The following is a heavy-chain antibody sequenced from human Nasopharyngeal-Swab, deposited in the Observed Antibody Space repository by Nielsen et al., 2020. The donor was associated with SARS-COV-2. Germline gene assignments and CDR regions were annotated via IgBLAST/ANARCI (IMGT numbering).Heavy chain of an antibody. D-gene: IGHD3-22*01. CDR1: GFTFSGYA. CDR3: ARVGYYYDSSGYYPHFDY. J-gene: IGHJ4*02. CDR2: ISYDGSNK. V-gene: IGHV3-30*04. Sequence: GESLKISCAASGFTFSGYAMHWVRQAPGKGLEWVAVISYDGSNKYYADSVKGRFTISRDNSKNTLYLQMNSLRAEDTAVYYCARVGYYYDSSGYYPHFDYWGQGTLVTVSS.